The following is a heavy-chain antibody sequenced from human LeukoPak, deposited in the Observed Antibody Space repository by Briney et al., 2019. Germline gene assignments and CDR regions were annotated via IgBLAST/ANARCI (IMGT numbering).Heavy chain of an antibody. D-gene: IGHD2-15*01. V-gene: IGHV4-59*12. J-gene: IGHJ6*02. Sequence: PSETLSLTCTVSGGSISSYYWSWIRQPPGKGLEWIGYIYYSGSTNYNPSLKSRVTISLDTSKNQFSLKLSSVTAADTAVYYCAREQVAASDYYYYGMDVWGQGTTVTVSS. CDR2: IYYSGST. CDR3: AREQVAASDYYYYGMDV. CDR1: GGSISSYY.